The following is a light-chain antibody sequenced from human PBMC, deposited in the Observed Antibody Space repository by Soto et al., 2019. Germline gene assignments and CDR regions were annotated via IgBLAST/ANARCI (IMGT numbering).Light chain of an antibody. CDR1: SGDVGAYDY. J-gene: IGLJ1*01. V-gene: IGLV2-14*03. CDR2: VVI. Sequence: QSALTQPASVSGSPGQSITISCTGTSGDVGAYDYVSWYQHHPGKAPNLMFYVVISRPSGFSVRFSGSKFGNTASLTFFGLQAGDEADYYCSSCTSSSTLFVFGTGTKVTVL. CDR3: SSCTSSSTLFV.